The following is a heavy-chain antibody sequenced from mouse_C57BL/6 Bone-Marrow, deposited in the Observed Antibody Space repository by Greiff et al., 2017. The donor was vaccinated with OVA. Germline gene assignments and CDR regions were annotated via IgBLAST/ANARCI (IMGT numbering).Heavy chain of an antibody. CDR3: ARSQYYGSRWYFDV. CDR2: IDPSDSYT. Sequence: VQLQQSGAELVMPGASVKLSCKASGYTFTSYWMHWVKQRPGQGLEWIGEIDPSDSYTNYNQKFKGKSTLTVDKSSSTAYMQLSSLTSEDAAVYYCARSQYYGSRWYFDVWGTGTTVTVSS. D-gene: IGHD1-1*01. CDR1: GYTFTSYW. V-gene: IGHV1-69*01. J-gene: IGHJ1*03.